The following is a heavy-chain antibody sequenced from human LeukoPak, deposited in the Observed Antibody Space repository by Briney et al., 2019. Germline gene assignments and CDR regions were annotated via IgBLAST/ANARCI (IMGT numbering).Heavy chain of an antibody. D-gene: IGHD3-3*01. CDR1: GGTFSSYA. CDR2: IFPIFGTA. CDR3: ARVGSGFWSGYYDY. J-gene: IGHJ4*02. V-gene: IGHV1-69*05. Sequence: GASVKVSCKASGGTFSSYAIGWVRQAPGQGLEWMGGIFPIFGTANYAQKFQGRVTITTDESTSTAYMELSSLRSEDTAVYYCARVGSGFWSGYYDYWGQGTLVTVSS.